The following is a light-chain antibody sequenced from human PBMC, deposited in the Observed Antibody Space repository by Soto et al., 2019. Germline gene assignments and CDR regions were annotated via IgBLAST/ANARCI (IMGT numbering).Light chain of an antibody. Sequence: VGGVVTVTCWGSQTISSWLAWYQQKPGKAPKLLIYKASTLKSGVPSRFSGSGPGTAFNLTLRSLHPDDIALYYCQHSRTYAGGFARGTKVDIK. CDR3: QHSRTYAGG. J-gene: IGKJ1*01. CDR2: KAS. CDR1: QTISSW. V-gene: IGKV1-5*03.